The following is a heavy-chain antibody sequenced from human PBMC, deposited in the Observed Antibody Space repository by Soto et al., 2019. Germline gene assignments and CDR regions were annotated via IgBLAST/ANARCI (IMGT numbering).Heavy chain of an antibody. CDR2: INAGNGNT. CDR1: GYSFTSYA. Sequence: ASVKVSCKASGYSFTSYAMHWVRQAPGQRLEWMGWINAGNGNTKYSQKFQGRVTITRDTSASTAYMELSSLRSEDTAVYYCAKRRSSAYGMDVWGQGTTVTVSS. J-gene: IGHJ6*02. D-gene: IGHD6-6*01. CDR3: AKRRSSAYGMDV. V-gene: IGHV1-3*01.